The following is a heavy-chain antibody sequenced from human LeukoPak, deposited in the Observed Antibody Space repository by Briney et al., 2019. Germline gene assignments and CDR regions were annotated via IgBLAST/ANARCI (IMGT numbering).Heavy chain of an antibody. CDR3: ARGPKAVAGILDY. Sequence: GESLKISCKGSVYSFTIYWISWVRQMPGKGLDWMGIIYPGDSDTRYSPSFQGQVTISSDKSISTAYLQCSSLKPSAPATHPCARGPKAVAGILDYSGQGTLVTVSS. CDR1: VYSFTIYW. J-gene: IGHJ4*02. V-gene: IGHV5-51*01. CDR2: IYPGDSDT. D-gene: IGHD6-19*01.